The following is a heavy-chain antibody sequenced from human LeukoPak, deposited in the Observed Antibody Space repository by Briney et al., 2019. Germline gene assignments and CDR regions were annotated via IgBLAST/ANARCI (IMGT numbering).Heavy chain of an antibody. CDR3: ASFSGWSNYYYYGMDV. D-gene: IGHD6-19*01. V-gene: IGHV7-4-1*01. Sequence: AASVKVSCKASGGTFSSYAISWVRQAPGQGLEWTGWINTNTGNPTYAQGFTGRFVFSLDTSVSTAYLQIGSLKAEDTAVYYCASFSGWSNYYYYGMDVWSQGTTVTVSS. CDR2: INTNTGNP. CDR1: GGTFSSYA. J-gene: IGHJ6*02.